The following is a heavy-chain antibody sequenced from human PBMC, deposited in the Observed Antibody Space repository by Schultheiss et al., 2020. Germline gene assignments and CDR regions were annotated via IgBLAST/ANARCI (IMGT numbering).Heavy chain of an antibody. Sequence: SETLSLTCTVSGGSISSGGYYWSWIRQHPGKGLEWIGYIYYSGSTYYNPSLKSRVNISVDTSKNQFSLKLSSVTAADTAVYYCERFSRYSSGWYGLYGYWGQGTMVTVSS. J-gene: IGHJ4*03. CDR3: ERFSRYSSGWYGLYGY. D-gene: IGHD6-19*01. CDR2: IYYSGST. CDR1: GGSISSGGYY. V-gene: IGHV4-31*03.